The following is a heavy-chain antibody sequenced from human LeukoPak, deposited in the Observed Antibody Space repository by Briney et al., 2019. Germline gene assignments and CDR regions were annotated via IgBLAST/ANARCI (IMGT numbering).Heavy chain of an antibody. CDR3: ATSRGAA. CDR2: IHSGGTT. Sequence: GGSLRLSRAVSGFIVSSDFMGWVRQAPGQGLEWVSAIHSGGTTLYAASAKGRFIISRDNAKNTLYLQMRSLRADDTAVYYCATSRGAAWGQGTTVTVSS. J-gene: IGHJ6*02. V-gene: IGHV3-53*01. CDR1: GFIVSSDF.